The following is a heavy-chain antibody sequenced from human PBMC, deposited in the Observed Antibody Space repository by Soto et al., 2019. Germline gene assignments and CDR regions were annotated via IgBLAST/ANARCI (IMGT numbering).Heavy chain of an antibody. V-gene: IGHV4-31*03. J-gene: IGHJ5*02. Sequence: QVQLQESGPGLVKPSQTLSLTCTVSGGSISSGGYYWSWIRQHPGKGLEWIGYIYYSGSTYYNPSLKSRVTISVDTSKNQFSLKRSSVTAADTAVYYCARDRGSSSWHNWFDPWGQGTLVTVSS. D-gene: IGHD6-13*01. CDR1: GGSISSGGYY. CDR2: IYYSGST. CDR3: ARDRGSSSWHNWFDP.